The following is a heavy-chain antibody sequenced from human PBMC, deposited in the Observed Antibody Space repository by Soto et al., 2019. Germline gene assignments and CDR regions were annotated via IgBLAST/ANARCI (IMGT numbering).Heavy chain of an antibody. J-gene: IGHJ4*02. CDR1: GFTVSNNY. V-gene: IGHV3-53*01. CDR3: ARDPPGIAASGAGG. D-gene: IGHD6-13*01. CDR2: IYSGGNT. Sequence: GGSLRLSCAASGFTVSNNYMRWVRQAPGKGLEWVSLIYSGGNTHYADSVKGRFTISRGDSKNTLYLQMNSLRVEDTAVYYCARDPPGIAASGAGGWGQGTLVTVSS.